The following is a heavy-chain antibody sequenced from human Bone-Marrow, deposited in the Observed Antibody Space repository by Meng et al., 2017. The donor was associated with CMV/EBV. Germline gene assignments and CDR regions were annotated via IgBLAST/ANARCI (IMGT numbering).Heavy chain of an antibody. CDR3: VRDRKIFGVVIATYYYYGMDV. J-gene: IGHJ6*02. CDR2: ISAYNGNT. D-gene: IGHD3-3*01. V-gene: IGHV1-18*01. CDR1: GYTFTSYG. Sequence: ASVKVSCKASGYTFTSYGISWVRQAPGQGLEWMGWISAYNGNTNYAQKLQGRVTMTTDTTTRTVYMELRSLRSDDTAVYYCVRDRKIFGVVIATYYYYGMDVCGQGTTVTVSS.